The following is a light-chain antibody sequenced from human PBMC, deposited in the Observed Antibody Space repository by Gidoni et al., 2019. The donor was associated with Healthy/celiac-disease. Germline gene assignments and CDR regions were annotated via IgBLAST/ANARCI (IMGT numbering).Light chain of an antibody. CDR2: KDS. J-gene: IGLJ2*01. V-gene: IGLV3-25*02. CDR1: ALPKQY. CDR3: QSADSSGTYVV. Sequence: SYELTQPPSVSVSPGQTARIPCPGDALPKQYAYWYQQKQGQAPVLVIYKDSERPSGIPERFSGSSSGTTVTLTISGVQAEDEADYYCQSADSSGTYVVFGGGTKLTVL.